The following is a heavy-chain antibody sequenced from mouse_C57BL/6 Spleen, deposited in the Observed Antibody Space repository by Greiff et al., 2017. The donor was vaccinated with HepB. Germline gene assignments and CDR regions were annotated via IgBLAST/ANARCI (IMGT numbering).Heavy chain of an antibody. CDR3: TRWGSSGYGY. CDR1: GYTFTDYE. V-gene: IGHV1-15*01. D-gene: IGHD3-2*02. Sequence: QVQLQQSGAELVRPGASVTLSCKASGYTFTDYEMHWVKQTPVHGLEWIGAIDPETGGTAYNQKFKGKAILTADKSSSTAYMELRSLTSEDSAVYYCTRWGSSGYGYWGQGTTLTVSS. CDR2: IDPETGGT. J-gene: IGHJ2*01.